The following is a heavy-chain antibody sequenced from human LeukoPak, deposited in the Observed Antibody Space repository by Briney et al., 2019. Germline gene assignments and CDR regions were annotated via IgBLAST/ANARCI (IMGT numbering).Heavy chain of an antibody. Sequence: PGGSLRLSCAASGFTFSSYAMSWVRQAPGKGLEWVSAISGSGGSTYYADSVKGRFTISRDNSKNTLYLQMNSLRAEDTAVYYCAKDGTGGGHIVVVTATPFDYWGQGTLVTVSS. J-gene: IGHJ4*02. D-gene: IGHD2-21*02. CDR2: ISGSGGST. V-gene: IGHV3-23*01. CDR3: AKDGTGGGHIVVVTATPFDY. CDR1: GFTFSSYA.